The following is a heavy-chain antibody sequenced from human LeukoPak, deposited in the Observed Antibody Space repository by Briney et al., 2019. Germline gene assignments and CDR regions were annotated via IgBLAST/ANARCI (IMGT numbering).Heavy chain of an antibody. Sequence: PGGSLRLSCAAPGFTFSSYSMNWVRQAPGKGLEWVSSISSSSSYIYYADSVKGRFTISRDNAKNSLYLQMNSLRAEDTAVYYCARVGSYCGGDCYLDYWGQGTLVTVSS. CDR2: ISSSSSYI. D-gene: IGHD2-21*02. J-gene: IGHJ4*02. CDR3: ARVGSYCGGDCYLDY. V-gene: IGHV3-21*01. CDR1: GFTFSSYS.